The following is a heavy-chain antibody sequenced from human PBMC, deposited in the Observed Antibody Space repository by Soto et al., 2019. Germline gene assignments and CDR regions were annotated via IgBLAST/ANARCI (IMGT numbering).Heavy chain of an antibody. CDR3: AGALENPYFYYGLNV. V-gene: IGHV3-30*03. CDR1: GFSFSSYG. CDR2: TTYDGGIK. Sequence: EGSLRLSCAASGFSFSSYGMEWVRLAPGKGLEWVAATTYDGGIKHYVDSVKGRFTISRDNSKNTLYLQMNSLRVEDTATYYCAGALENPYFYYGLNVWGQGPKGTFSS. J-gene: IGHJ6*02. D-gene: IGHD1-1*01.